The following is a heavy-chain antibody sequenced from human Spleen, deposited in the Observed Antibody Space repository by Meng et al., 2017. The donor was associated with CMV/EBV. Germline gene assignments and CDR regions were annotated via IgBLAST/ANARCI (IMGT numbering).Heavy chain of an antibody. CDR3: ARESRFSEWLLFSP. CDR1: GFTFSSYW. V-gene: IGHV3-7*01. CDR2: IKEDGIEK. Sequence: GGSLRLSCAASGFTFSSYWMSWVRQAPGKGLEWVANIKEDGIEKYYVDSVKGRFTISRDNAKNSLYLQMNSLRAEDTAVYYCARESRFSEWLLFSPWGQGTLVTVSS. J-gene: IGHJ5*02. D-gene: IGHD3-3*01.